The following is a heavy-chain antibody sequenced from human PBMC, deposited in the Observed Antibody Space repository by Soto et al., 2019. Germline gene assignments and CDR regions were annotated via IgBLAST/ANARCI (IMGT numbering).Heavy chain of an antibody. V-gene: IGHV4-31*03. J-gene: IGHJ6*02. CDR3: ARDEEVNYADYGGSDHYYGMDV. CDR2: IYYTGST. D-gene: IGHD4-17*01. Sequence: SETLSLTCTVSGGSISSGGYYWSWIRQHLGKGLEWIGYIYYTGSTYYNPSLKSRVTISVDTSKNQFSLKLTSVTAADTAVYYCARDEEVNYADYGGSDHYYGMDVWGQGTTVTVSS. CDR1: GGSISSGGYY.